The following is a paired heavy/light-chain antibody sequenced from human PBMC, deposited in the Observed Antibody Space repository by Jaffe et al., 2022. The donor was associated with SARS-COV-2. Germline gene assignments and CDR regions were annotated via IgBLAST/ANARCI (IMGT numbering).Light chain of an antibody. J-gene: IGKJ1*01. CDR1: QSVSSSY. CDR2: GAS. Sequence: EIVLTQSPGTLSLSPGERATLSCRASQSVSSSYLAWYQQKPGQAPRLLISGASSRATGIPDRFSGSGSGTDFTLTISGLELEDFAVYYCQQSGGSLTFGQGTKVEVK. V-gene: IGKV3-20*01. CDR3: QQSGGSLT.
Heavy chain of an antibody. Sequence: QVQLQESGPGLVKPSETLSLSCTVSGGSISTYYWTWIRQPPGKGLEWIGYIFYSGSTSYNPSLKSRVTISVDTSKNQFSLKLSSVTAADTAVYYCARDSAECINGLCTLDAFDIWGQGTRVTVSS. CDR1: GGSISTYY. J-gene: IGHJ3*02. CDR3: ARDSAECINGLCTLDAFDI. D-gene: IGHD2-8*01. CDR2: IFYSGST. V-gene: IGHV4-59*01.